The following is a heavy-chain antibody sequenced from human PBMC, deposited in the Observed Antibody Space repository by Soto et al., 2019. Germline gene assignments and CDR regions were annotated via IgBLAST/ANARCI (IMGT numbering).Heavy chain of an antibody. CDR1: GWSINTYY. Sequence: QVQLQESGPGLVKPSETLSLTCTVSGWSINTYYWSWIRQPPGKGLEWIGYIYYRANPNYNPSLKSRVTISQDTSKNQFSLKLSSVTAADTAVYYCARHYGDGYDYVDYWGQATLVTVSS. CDR2: IYYRANP. V-gene: IGHV4-59*08. CDR3: ARHYGDGYDYVDY. J-gene: IGHJ4*02. D-gene: IGHD5-12*01.